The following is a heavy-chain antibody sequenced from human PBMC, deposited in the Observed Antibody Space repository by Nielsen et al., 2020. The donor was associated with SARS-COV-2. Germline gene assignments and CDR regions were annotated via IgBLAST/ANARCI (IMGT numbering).Heavy chain of an antibody. Sequence: ASVKVSCKAPGYTFTDYYIHWVRQATGQGLEWMGWMNPNSGNTGYAQKFQGRVTMTRNTSISTAYMELSSLRSEDTAVYYCARGAGDVRYWGQGALVTVSS. CDR3: ARGAGDVRY. CDR2: MNPNSGNT. J-gene: IGHJ4*02. V-gene: IGHV1-8*02. CDR1: GYTFTDYY. D-gene: IGHD1-26*01.